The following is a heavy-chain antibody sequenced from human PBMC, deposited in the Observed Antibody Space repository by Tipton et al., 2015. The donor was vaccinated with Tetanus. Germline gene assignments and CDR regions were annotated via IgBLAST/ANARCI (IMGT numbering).Heavy chain of an antibody. CDR3: ARLRAACGVNPRGGLVSWFAS. CDR1: GGSISDSYYF. Sequence: TLSLTCTVSGGSISDSYYFWGWIRQAPGKGLEWIGTIYYTGTAYYNSSLESRVTISVDTSDTHFSRRLRSVTGADAALHYYARLRAACGVNPRGGLVSWFASWGRGTLVTVPS. J-gene: IGHJ1*01. V-gene: IGHV4-39*02. CDR2: IYYTGTA. D-gene: IGHD4-23*01.